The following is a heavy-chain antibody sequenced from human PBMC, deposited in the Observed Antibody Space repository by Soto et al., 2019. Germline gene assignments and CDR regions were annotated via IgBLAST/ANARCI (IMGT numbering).Heavy chain of an antibody. CDR1: GGSISSYY. CDR2: IYYSGST. J-gene: IGHJ6*03. Sequence: SETLSLTCTVSGGSISSYYWSWIRQPPGKGLEWIGYIYYSGSTNYNPSLKSRVTISVDTSKNQFSLKLSSVTAADTAVYYCARGKYDFWSGYLSPNYYYYMDVWGKGTTVTVSS. V-gene: IGHV4-59*01. D-gene: IGHD3-3*01. CDR3: ARGKYDFWSGYLSPNYYYYMDV.